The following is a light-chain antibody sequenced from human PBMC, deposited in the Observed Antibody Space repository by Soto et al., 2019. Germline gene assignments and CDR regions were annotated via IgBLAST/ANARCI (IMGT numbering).Light chain of an antibody. CDR1: QSISSY. CDR3: QQRYSTPRT. Sequence: DIQMTQSPSSLSASVGDRVTITCRASQSISSYLNWYQQKPGKAPKLLIYATSNLQSGAPSRFSGSGSGTDFSLTISSLQPEDFATYYCQQRYSTPRTFGQGTKLDIK. V-gene: IGKV1-39*01. CDR2: ATS. J-gene: IGKJ2*01.